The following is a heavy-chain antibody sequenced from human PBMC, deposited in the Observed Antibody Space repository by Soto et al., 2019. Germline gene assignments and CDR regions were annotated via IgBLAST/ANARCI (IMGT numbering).Heavy chain of an antibody. Sequence: SVKVSCKATGGTFSSYAISWVRQAPGQGLEWMGGISPIFGTANYAQKLQGRVMITADESTSTAYMEMSRLRSEEAAVYYFARDLLNQIATTRKSYDYYGMDVWGQGTTVTVSS. V-gene: IGHV1-69*13. D-gene: IGHD2-21*01. J-gene: IGHJ6*02. CDR1: GGTFSSYA. CDR2: ISPIFGTA. CDR3: ARDLLNQIATTRKSYDYYGMDV.